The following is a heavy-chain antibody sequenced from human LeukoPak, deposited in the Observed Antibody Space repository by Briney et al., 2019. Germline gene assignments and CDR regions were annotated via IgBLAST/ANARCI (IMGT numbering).Heavy chain of an antibody. V-gene: IGHV3-74*01. Sequence: PGRSLRLSCEASGFTFRSYWMHWVRQAPGKGLMWVSRIETDGSSTNYADSVKGRFTISRDNARNTVYLQMNSLRADDTAVYYCARDPSSWNGFFDSWGQGTLVTVSS. CDR1: GFTFRSYW. D-gene: IGHD6-13*01. J-gene: IGHJ4*02. CDR3: ARDPSSWNGFFDS. CDR2: IETDGSST.